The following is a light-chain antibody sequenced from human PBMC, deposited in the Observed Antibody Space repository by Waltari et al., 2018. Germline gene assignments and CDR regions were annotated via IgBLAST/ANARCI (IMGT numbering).Light chain of an antibody. Sequence: CRASQDIRFSLVWYQQRPGKAPKLLLFAASRLESGVPSRFSGSGSGTEYTLTISSLQPEDFATYYCQQYYNTPPWTFGQGTKVEIK. CDR1: QDIRFS. CDR3: QQYYNTPPWT. CDR2: AAS. V-gene: IGKV1-NL1*01. J-gene: IGKJ1*01.